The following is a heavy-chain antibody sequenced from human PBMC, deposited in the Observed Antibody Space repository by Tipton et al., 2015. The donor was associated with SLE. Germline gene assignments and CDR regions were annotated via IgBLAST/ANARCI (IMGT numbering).Heavy chain of an antibody. D-gene: IGHD4/OR15-4a*01. CDR1: GFTFSDYG. Sequence: QLVQSGGGVVQPGRSLRLSCAASGFTFSDYGMHWVRQAPGKGLEWVTVIWYDGSKRYYVDSVKGRFTISRDNSKNTLYLQMNSLRDEDTAMYYRVKPGGLYGGFDVWGQGTMVTVSS. CDR3: VKPGGLYGGFDV. CDR2: IWYDGSKR. J-gene: IGHJ3*01. V-gene: IGHV3-30*18.